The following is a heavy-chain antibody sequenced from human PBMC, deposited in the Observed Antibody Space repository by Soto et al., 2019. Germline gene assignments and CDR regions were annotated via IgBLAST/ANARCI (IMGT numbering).Heavy chain of an antibody. CDR3: AAVMGSDYDYVWGSLTFDD. D-gene: IGHD3-16*01. V-gene: IGHV3-23*01. CDR2: ISGSGVST. Sequence: GGSLRLSCAASGFIFSTTAMTWVRQAPGKGLEWASTISGSGVSTYYTDSVKGRFTISRDNSKNTLYLQMNSLRAEDTAVYFCAAVMGSDYDYVWGSLTFDDWGQGTLVTVSS. CDR1: GFIFSTTA. J-gene: IGHJ4*02.